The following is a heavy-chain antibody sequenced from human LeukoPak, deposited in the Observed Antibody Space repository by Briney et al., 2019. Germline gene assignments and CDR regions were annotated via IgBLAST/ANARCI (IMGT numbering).Heavy chain of an antibody. Sequence: SETLSLTCTVSGGSITSSSYCWGWIRQPPGKGLEWIGNIYYSGSTYYSPSLKSRVTISVDTSKNQFSLKLASVTAADTAVYYCARGYTSSSEPFDYWGQGTLVTVSS. CDR3: ARGYTSSSEPFDY. CDR2: IYYSGST. J-gene: IGHJ4*02. D-gene: IGHD6-6*01. CDR1: GGSITSSSYC. V-gene: IGHV4-39*07.